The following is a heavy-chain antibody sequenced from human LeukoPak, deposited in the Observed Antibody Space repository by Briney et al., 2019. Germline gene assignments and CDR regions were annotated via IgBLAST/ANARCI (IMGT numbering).Heavy chain of an antibody. CDR3: AKDGGDMATTCYFHY. J-gene: IGHJ4*02. CDR2: ISYDGSNK. CDR1: GFTFSSHG. Sequence: AGRSLRLSCAASGFTFSSHGMHWVRQAPGKGLEWVAVISYDGSNKYYADSVKGRFTISRDNSKNTLYLQMDSLRAEDTALYYCAKDGGDMATTCYFHYWGQGTLVTVSS. V-gene: IGHV3-30*18. D-gene: IGHD5-24*01.